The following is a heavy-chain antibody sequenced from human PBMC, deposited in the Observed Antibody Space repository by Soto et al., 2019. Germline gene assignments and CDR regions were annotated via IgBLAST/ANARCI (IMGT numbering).Heavy chain of an antibody. CDR2: IYPGDSDT. J-gene: IGHJ6*03. D-gene: IGHD6-25*01. Sequence: PGESLKISCKGSGYSFTSYWIGWVRQMPGKGLEWMGIIYPGDSDTRYSPSFQGQVTISADKSISTAYLQWSSLKASDTAMYYCARALAAPTYFYYMDVWGKGTTVTVSS. CDR3: ARALAAPTYFYYMDV. V-gene: IGHV5-51*01. CDR1: GYSFTSYW.